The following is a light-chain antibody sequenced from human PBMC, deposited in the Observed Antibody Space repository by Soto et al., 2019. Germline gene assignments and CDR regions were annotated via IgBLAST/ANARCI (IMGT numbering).Light chain of an antibody. J-gene: IGKJ5*01. CDR3: RQYDDLPPT. CDR1: QSISSY. Sequence: DVRMTQSPSSVSASVGDRVTITCRANQSISSYLNLYQQKPGKAPKLLIYAASTLQRGVSSRFSGSGSGTDFTFTISSLQPEDIAPYYCRQYDDLPPTSGQGTRLEI. CDR2: AAS. V-gene: IGKV1-33*01.